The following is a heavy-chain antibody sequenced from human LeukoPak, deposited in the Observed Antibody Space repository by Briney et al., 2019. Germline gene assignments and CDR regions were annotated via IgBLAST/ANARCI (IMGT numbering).Heavy chain of an antibody. CDR2: IKSDGSST. J-gene: IGHJ4*02. CDR3: ARGGRYAYFLDY. Sequence: GGSLRLSCAASGFIFSSYWMHWVRQGPGKGLVWVSRIKSDGSSTSYADSVKGRFTISRDNAKNTVYVHMNSLRDEDTAVYYCARGGRYAYFLDYWGQGTLVTVSS. V-gene: IGHV3-74*01. CDR1: GFIFSSYW. D-gene: IGHD3-16*01.